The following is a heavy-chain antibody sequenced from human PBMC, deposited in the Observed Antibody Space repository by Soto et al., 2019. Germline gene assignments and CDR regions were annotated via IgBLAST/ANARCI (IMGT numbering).Heavy chain of an antibody. V-gene: IGHV3-30-3*01. Sequence: GGSLRLSCAASGFTFSSYAMHWVRQAPGKGLEWVAVISYDGSNKYYADSVKGRFTISRDNSKNTLYLQMNSLRAEDTAVYYCARDPMNEGFDYWGQGTLVTVSS. D-gene: IGHD1-1*01. CDR2: ISYDGSNK. CDR1: GFTFSSYA. J-gene: IGHJ4*02. CDR3: ARDPMNEGFDY.